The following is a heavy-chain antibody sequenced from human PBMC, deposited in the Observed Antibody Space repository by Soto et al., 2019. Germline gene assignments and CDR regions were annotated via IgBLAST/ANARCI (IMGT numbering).Heavy chain of an antibody. Sequence: PGGSLRLSCAASGFTFSSYSMNWVRQAPGKGLEWVSSISSSSSYIYYADSVKGRFTISRDNAKNSLYLQMNSLRAEDTAVYYCARGVVVVAATLLFYFDYWGQGTLVTVSS. J-gene: IGHJ4*02. D-gene: IGHD2-15*01. V-gene: IGHV3-21*01. CDR1: GFTFSSYS. CDR3: ARGVVVVAATLLFYFDY. CDR2: ISSSSSYI.